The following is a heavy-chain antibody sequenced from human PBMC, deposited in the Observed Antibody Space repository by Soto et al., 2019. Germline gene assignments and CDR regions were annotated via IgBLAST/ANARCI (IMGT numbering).Heavy chain of an antibody. D-gene: IGHD2-15*01. CDR1: GVFISSGNY. Sequence: PSATLSLTCALAGVFISSGNYWGWIRKPPGKGLEWIGSIFHGGNTYYNPSLKSRVTISVDMSKNQFSLKLNSVTAADTAVYYCARARWYDAFDVWGQGTVVTVSS. J-gene: IGHJ3*01. CDR3: ARARWYDAFDV. CDR2: IFHGGNT. V-gene: IGHV4-38-2*01.